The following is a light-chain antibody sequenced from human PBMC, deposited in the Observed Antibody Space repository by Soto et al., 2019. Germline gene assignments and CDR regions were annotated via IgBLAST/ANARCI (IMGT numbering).Light chain of an antibody. V-gene: IGKV3-20*01. CDR1: RSVASRY. CDR3: HQYGYSPNT. Sequence: EIVLTQSPGTLSLSPGERATLSCRASRSVASRYLAWYQQKPGQAPRLLIYGASSRATGIPDRFSGSGSGTDFTLNISRLEPEDFAVYHCHQYGYSPNTFGQGTKLEIK. J-gene: IGKJ2*01. CDR2: GAS.